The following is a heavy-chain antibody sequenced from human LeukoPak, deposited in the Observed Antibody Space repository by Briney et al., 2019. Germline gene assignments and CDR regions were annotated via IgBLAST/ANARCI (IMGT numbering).Heavy chain of an antibody. V-gene: IGHV4-59*01. D-gene: IGHD5-24*01. CDR3: ARDDSRGGSNYNYYGTDV. CDR1: GGSISGYF. CDR2: IYYTGSA. J-gene: IGHJ6*02. Sequence: PSETLSLTCTVSGGSISGYFWTWIRQPPEKGLEWIGYIYYTGSAIYNASLKSRVTISVDTSKNQFSLHLSSVTAADTAVYYCARDDSRGGSNYNYYGTDVWGQGTTVTVSS.